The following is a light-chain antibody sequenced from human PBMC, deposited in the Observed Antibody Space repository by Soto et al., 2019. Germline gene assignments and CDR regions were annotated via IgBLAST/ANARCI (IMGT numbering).Light chain of an antibody. CDR3: QQHYSTPLT. Sequence: DIVMTQSPDSLAVSLGERATINCKSSQSVLYSSNNKNYLAWYQQKPGQPPKLLISWASTRESGVPDRFSGSGSGTDFTLTISSLQAEDVAVYYCQQHYSTPLTFGGGTKVEIK. CDR1: QSVLYSSNNKNY. V-gene: IGKV4-1*01. J-gene: IGKJ4*01. CDR2: WAS.